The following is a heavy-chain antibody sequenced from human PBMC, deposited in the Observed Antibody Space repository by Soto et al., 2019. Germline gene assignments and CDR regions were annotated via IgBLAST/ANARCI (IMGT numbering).Heavy chain of an antibody. V-gene: IGHV3-33*01. CDR2: IWYDGSNK. J-gene: IGHJ6*02. D-gene: IGHD3-3*01. CDR3: ARDPISDYDFWSGSRYGMDV. CDR1: GFTFSSYG. Sequence: GGSLRLSCAASGFTFSSYGMHWVRQAPGKGLEWVAVIWYDGSNKYYADSVKGRFTISRDNSKNTLYLQMNSLRAEDTAVYYCARDPISDYDFWSGSRYGMDVWGQGTTVTVSS.